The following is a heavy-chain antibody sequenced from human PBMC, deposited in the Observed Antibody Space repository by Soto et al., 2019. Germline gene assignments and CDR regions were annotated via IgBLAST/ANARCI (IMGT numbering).Heavy chain of an antibody. J-gene: IGHJ6*02. CDR3: AIGILHHRPYTIFGVVSSKGFYYYYGMDV. V-gene: IGHV3-30-3*01. Sequence: QVQLVESGGGVVQPGRSLRLSCAASGFTFSSYAMHWVRQAPGKGLEWVAVISYDGSNKYYADSVKGRFTISRDNSKNTLYLQMNSLRAEDTAVYYCAIGILHHRPYTIFGVVSSKGFYYYYGMDVWGQGTTVTVSS. CDR2: ISYDGSNK. D-gene: IGHD3-3*01. CDR1: GFTFSSYA.